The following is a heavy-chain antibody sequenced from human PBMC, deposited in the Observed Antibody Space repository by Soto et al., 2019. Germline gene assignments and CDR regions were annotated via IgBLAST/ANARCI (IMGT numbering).Heavy chain of an antibody. CDR2: IIPIFGTA. V-gene: IGHV1-69*01. D-gene: IGHD1-7*01. J-gene: IGHJ5*02. CDR1: GGTFSSYA. CDR3: GRAGGELRGDWFDP. Sequence: QVQLVQSGAEVKKPGSSVKVSCKASGGTFSSYAISWVRQAPGQGLEWMGGIIPIFGTANYAQKFQGRVTITADESTSTGYMELSSLRSEETAGYYWGRAGGELRGDWFDPWGQGTLVTVSS.